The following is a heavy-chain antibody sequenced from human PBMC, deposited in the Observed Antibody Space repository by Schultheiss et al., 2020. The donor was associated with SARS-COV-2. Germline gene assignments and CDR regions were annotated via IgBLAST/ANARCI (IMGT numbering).Heavy chain of an antibody. CDR2: ISWNSGSI. J-gene: IGHJ6*02. V-gene: IGHV3-20*04. CDR3: AREQQLDYYYYGMDV. D-gene: IGHD6-13*01. CDR1: GFSFSDYS. Sequence: GESLKISCAASGFSFSDYSMNWVRQAPGKGLEWVSGISWNSGSIGYADSVKGRFTISRDNAKNTLYLQMNRLRAEDTAVYYCAREQQLDYYYYGMDVWGQGTTVTVSS.